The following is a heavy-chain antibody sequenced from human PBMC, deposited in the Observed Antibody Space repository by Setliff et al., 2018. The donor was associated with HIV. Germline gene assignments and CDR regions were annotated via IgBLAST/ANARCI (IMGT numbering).Heavy chain of an antibody. Sequence: ETLSLTCTVSGASISRSSYYWGWIRQPPGKGLEWIGSTYNSGSTYCNPSLKSRVMISVDTSNNQFSLKVISVTAADTAVYYCASLLPYSSGWYDFDYWGQGTLVTVSS. CDR3: ASLLPYSSGWYDFDY. J-gene: IGHJ4*02. V-gene: IGHV4-39*07. CDR2: TYNSGST. D-gene: IGHD6-13*01. CDR1: GASISRSSYY.